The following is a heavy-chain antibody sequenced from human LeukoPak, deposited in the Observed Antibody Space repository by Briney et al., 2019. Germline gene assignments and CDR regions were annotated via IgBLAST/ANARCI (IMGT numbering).Heavy chain of an antibody. CDR1: GGTFSSYA. J-gene: IGHJ4*02. CDR3: ARAMFYDSSGYYVN. V-gene: IGHV1-69*06. Sequence: GASVKVSCKASGGTFSSYAISWVRQAPGQGLEWMGGIIPIFGTANYAQKFQGRVTITADKSTSTAYMELSSLRSEDTAVYYCARAMFYDSSGYYVNWGQGTLVTVSS. CDR2: IIPIFGTA. D-gene: IGHD3-22*01.